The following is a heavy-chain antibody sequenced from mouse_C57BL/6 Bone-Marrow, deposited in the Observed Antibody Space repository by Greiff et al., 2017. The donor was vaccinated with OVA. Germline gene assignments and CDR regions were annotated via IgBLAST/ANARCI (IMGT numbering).Heavy chain of an antibody. V-gene: IGHV1-61*01. CDR2: IYPSDSET. Sequence: QVQLQQPGAELVRPGSSVKLSCKASGYTFTSYWMDWVKQRPGQGLEWIGNIYPSDSETHYNQKFKDKATLTVDKCSSTAYMQLSSLTSEDSAVYYCARSRRGFAYWGQGTLVTVSA. CDR3: ARSRRGFAY. J-gene: IGHJ3*01. CDR1: GYTFTSYW.